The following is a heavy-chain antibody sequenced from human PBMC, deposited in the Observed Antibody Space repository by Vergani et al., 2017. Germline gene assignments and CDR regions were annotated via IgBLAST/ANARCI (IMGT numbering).Heavy chain of an antibody. CDR2: IYYSGST. Sequence: QVQLQESGPGLVKPSETLSLTCTVSGGSISSYYWSWIRQPPGKGLEWIGYIYYSGSTNYNPSLNSRVTISVDTSKNQFSLKLSSVTAADTAVYYCARLDDSSGYYYDWGQGTLVTVSS. J-gene: IGHJ4*02. CDR1: GGSISSYY. CDR3: ARLDDSSGYYYD. D-gene: IGHD3-22*01. V-gene: IGHV4-59*01.